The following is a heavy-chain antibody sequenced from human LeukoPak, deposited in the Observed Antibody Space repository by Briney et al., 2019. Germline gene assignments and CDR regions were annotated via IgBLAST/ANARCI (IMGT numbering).Heavy chain of an antibody. Sequence: GGSLRLSCAASGXTFSSYAVSWVRQAPGKGLKWVSAISGSGGSTYYADSVKGRFTISRDNSKNTLYLQMNSLRAEDTAVYYCAKPHYYGSGSYYGYWGQGTLVTVSS. D-gene: IGHD3-10*01. CDR1: GXTFSSYA. J-gene: IGHJ4*02. CDR2: ISGSGGST. V-gene: IGHV3-23*01. CDR3: AKPHYYGSGSYYGY.